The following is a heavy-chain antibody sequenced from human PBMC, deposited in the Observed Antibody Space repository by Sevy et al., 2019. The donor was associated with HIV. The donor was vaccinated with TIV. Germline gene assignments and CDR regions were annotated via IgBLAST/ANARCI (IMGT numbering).Heavy chain of an antibody. J-gene: IGHJ4*02. CDR2: IGVYNGNA. Sequence: ASVKVSCKASGYNFASDGFSWVRQAPGQGLEWMGWIGVYNGNAKYAEVFQDRFTMTTDTSTSTAYMELRSLRSDDTAVYYCARVPTYYYGSATYFDYWGQGTLVTVS. CDR1: GYNFASDG. D-gene: IGHD3-10*01. V-gene: IGHV1-18*04. CDR3: ARVPTYYYGSATYFDY.